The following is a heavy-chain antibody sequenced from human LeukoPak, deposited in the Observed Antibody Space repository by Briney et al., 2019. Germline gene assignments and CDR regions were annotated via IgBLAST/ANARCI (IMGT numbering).Heavy chain of an antibody. Sequence: PGGSLRLSCAASGFTFSSYAMSWVRQAPGKGLVWVSRINSDGSSTSYADSVKGRFTISRDNAKNTLYLQMNSLRAEDTAVYYCARGKKGLYYYYGMDVWGQGTTVTVSS. CDR1: GFTFSSYA. CDR3: ARGKKGLYYYYGMDV. D-gene: IGHD3-16*01. CDR2: INSDGSST. V-gene: IGHV3-74*01. J-gene: IGHJ6*02.